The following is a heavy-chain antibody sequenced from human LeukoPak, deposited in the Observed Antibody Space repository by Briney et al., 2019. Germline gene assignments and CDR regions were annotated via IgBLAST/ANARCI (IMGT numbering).Heavy chain of an antibody. CDR3: ARALRITMIVGNAFDI. J-gene: IGHJ3*02. CDR2: MNPNSGNT. D-gene: IGHD3-22*01. Sequence: ASVKVSCKASGYTFTSYDINWVRQATGQGLEWMGWMNPNSGNTGYAQKFQGRVTITRNTSISTAYMELSSLRSEDTAVYYCARALRITMIVGNAFDIWGQGTMVTVSS. V-gene: IGHV1-8*03. CDR1: GYTFTSYD.